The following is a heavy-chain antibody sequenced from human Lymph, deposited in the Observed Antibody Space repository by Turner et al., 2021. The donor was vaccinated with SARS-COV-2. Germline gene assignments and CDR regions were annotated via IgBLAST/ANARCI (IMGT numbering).Heavy chain of an antibody. V-gene: IGHV1-69*10. J-gene: IGHJ6*02. CDR1: GGTFSSYA. CDR3: ARVVGGFGELGYYYYGMDV. CDR2: IIPILRIA. Sequence: QVQLVQSGAEVKKPGSSVKVSCKASGGTFSSYAISWVRQAPGQGLEWMGGIIPILRIATYAQKFQGRVTITADKSTSTAYMELSSLRSEDTAVFYCARVVGGFGELGYYYYGMDVWGQGTTVTVSS. D-gene: IGHD3-10*01.